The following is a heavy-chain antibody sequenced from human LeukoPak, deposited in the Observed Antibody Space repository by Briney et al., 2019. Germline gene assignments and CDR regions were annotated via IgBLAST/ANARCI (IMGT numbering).Heavy chain of an antibody. CDR1: GFSLSAYG. D-gene: IGHD2-2*01. CDR2: IWYDGTSK. V-gene: IGHV3-30*02. CDR3: AKSYCSSTSCYDAFDI. J-gene: IGHJ3*02. Sequence: GGSLRLSCAASGFSLSAYGVHWVRQAPGKGLEWVAVIWYDGTSKDYADSVKGRFTFSRDNSKNTLYLQMNSLRAEDTAVYYCAKSYCSSTSCYDAFDIWGQGTMVTVSS.